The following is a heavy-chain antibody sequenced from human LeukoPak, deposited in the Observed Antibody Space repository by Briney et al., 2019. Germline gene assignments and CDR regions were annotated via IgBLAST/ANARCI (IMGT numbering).Heavy chain of an antibody. Sequence: SETLSLTCTVSGDSISSCYGSGIRHPAGKGLEWIGRIYTSGGTNYNPSLKSRVTISVDKSKNQFSLRLSSVTAADTDVYYCAIRSAYLIWGQGTLVTVSS. D-gene: IGHD3-3*01. CDR1: GDSISSCY. V-gene: IGHV4-4*07. CDR3: AIRSAYLI. CDR2: IYTSGGT. J-gene: IGHJ4*02.